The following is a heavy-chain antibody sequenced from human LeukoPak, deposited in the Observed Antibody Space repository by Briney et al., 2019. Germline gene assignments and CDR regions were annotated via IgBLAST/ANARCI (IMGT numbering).Heavy chain of an antibody. CDR1: GYTFTSYY. V-gene: IGHV1-18*04. D-gene: IGHD2-15*01. J-gene: IGHJ5*02. CDR3: ARDLVLGRFDP. Sequence: ASVKVSCKASGYTFTSYYMHWVRQAPGQGLEWMGWISAYNGNTNYAQKLQGRVTMTTDTSTSTAYMELRSLRSDDTAVYYCARDLVLGRFDPWGQGTLVTVSS. CDR2: ISAYNGNT.